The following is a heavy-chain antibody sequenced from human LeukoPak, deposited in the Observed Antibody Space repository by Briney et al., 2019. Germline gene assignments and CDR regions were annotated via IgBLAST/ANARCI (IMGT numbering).Heavy chain of an antibody. CDR2: IYTSEST. D-gene: IGHD2-21*01. V-gene: IGHV4-61*02. CDR1: GGSISSGGYY. CDR3: ARAVHITPNWFDP. Sequence: ASETLSLTCTVSGGSISSGGYYWSWIRQPAGKGLEWIGRIYTSESTNYNPSLKSRVTISVDTSKNQFSLKLSSVTAADTAVYYCARAVHITPNWFDPWGQGTLVTVSS. J-gene: IGHJ5*02.